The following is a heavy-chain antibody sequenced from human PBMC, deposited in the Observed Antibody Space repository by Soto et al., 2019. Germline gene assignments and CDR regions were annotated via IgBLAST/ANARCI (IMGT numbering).Heavy chain of an antibody. Sequence: QVQLVESGGGVVQPGRSLRLSCAASGFTFSSYGMHWFRQAPGKGLEWVAVIWYDGSNKYYADSVKGRFTISRDNSKNTLYLQMNSLRAEDTAVYYCARDHMEYSSSQFDYWGQGTLVTVSS. CDR3: ARDHMEYSSSQFDY. V-gene: IGHV3-33*01. D-gene: IGHD6-6*01. CDR1: GFTFSSYG. J-gene: IGHJ4*02. CDR2: IWYDGSNK.